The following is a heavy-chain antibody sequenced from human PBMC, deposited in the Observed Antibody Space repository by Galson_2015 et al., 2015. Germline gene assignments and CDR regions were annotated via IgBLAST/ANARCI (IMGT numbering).Heavy chain of an antibody. Sequence: SLRLSCAASGFTFDDYTMHWVRQAPGKGLEWVSLISWDGGSTYYADSVKGRFTISRDNSKNSLYLQMNSLRTEDTALYYCARGSYRYSYFDYWGQGTLVTVSS. V-gene: IGHV3-43*01. CDR2: ISWDGGST. CDR3: ARGSYRYSYFDY. D-gene: IGHD3-16*02. J-gene: IGHJ4*02. CDR1: GFTFDDYT.